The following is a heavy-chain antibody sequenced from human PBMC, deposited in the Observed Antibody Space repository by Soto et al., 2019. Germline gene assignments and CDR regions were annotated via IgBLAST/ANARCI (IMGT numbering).Heavy chain of an antibody. CDR1: GASIITDNYF. D-gene: IGHD4-17*01. CDR3: ARRRASDYGGNHHPYYFDR. J-gene: IGHJ4*02. V-gene: IGHV4-39*01. Sequence: SETLSLTCTVSGASIITDNYFWVWVRQSPRRGLELIGSISYSGRTYDNPSLQSRVTISIDASKNQFSLKLTSVTTADTAVYYCARRRASDYGGNHHPYYFDRWGQGALVT. CDR2: ISYSGRT.